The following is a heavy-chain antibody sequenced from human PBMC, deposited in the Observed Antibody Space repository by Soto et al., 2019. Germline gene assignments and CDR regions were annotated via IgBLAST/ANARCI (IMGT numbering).Heavy chain of an antibody. Sequence: QVQLQESGPGLVKPSQTLSLTCTVSGGSISSGGYYWSWIRQHPGKGLEWIGYIYYSGSTYYNPSLKRRVTISVDTSKNQFSLKLSSVTAADTAVYYCARAPYCGGDCYSGYYYYGMDVWGQGTTVTVSS. CDR3: ARAPYCGGDCYSGYYYYGMDV. J-gene: IGHJ6*02. CDR2: IYYSGST. D-gene: IGHD2-21*02. CDR1: GGSISSGGYY. V-gene: IGHV4-31*03.